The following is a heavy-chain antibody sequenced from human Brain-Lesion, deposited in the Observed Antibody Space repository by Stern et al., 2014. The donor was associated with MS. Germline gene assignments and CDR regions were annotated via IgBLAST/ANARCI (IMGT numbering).Heavy chain of an antibody. V-gene: IGHV4-31*03. D-gene: IGHD5-18*01. CDR1: GDSITSGGYY. J-gene: IGHJ5*02. Sequence: VQLVESGPGLVKPSQTLSLPCTVSGDSITSGGYYWSWLRPHPGRGLEWIGYIYYSGATFYNPYLKRRVTISLDTSQNQFSLRLSSVTAADTAIYYCARDWSGTSIHLAPAYGGHIRFDPWGQGILVTVSS. CDR2: IYYSGAT. CDR3: ARDWSGTSIHLAPAYGGHIRFDP.